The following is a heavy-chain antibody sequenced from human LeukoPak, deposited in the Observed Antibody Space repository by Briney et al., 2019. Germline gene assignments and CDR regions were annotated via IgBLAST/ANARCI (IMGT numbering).Heavy chain of an antibody. CDR1: GYTFTSYD. V-gene: IGHV1-8*01. D-gene: IGHD7-27*01. CDR3: AKTGWGSDAFDI. Sequence: ASVKVSCKASGYTFTSYDINWVRQAPGQGHEWMGWMNPNSGNTGYAQKFQGKVTMTRNASITTAYIELSSLRSEDTAVYYCAKTGWGSDAFDIWGQETRDTVSS. CDR2: MNPNSGNT. J-gene: IGHJ3*02.